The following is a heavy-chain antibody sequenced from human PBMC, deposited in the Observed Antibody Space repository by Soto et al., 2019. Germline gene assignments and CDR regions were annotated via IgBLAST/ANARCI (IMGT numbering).Heavy chain of an antibody. CDR2: ISSNGGST. D-gene: IGHD6-6*01. V-gene: IGHV3-64*01. J-gene: IGHJ6*03. CDR1: GFTFSSYA. CDR3: ARGAKEQLVRYYYYYYMDV. Sequence: GGSLRLSCAASGFTFSSYAMHWVRQAPGKGLEYVSAISSNGGSTYYANSVKGRFTISRDNSKDTLYLQMGSLRAEDMAVYYCARGAKEQLVRYYYYYYMDVWGKGTTVTVSS.